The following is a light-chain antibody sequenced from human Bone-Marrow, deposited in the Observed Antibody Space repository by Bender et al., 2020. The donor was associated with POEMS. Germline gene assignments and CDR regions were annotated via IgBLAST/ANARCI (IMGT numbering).Light chain of an antibody. V-gene: IGLV2-14*03. CDR1: SSDIGGYNF. CDR2: DVS. J-gene: IGLJ3*02. Sequence: QSALTQPASVSGSPGQSLTMSCSGTSSDIGGYNFVSWYQHHPGRAPKLIIYDVSMRPSGVSNRFSGSKSGNTASLTISGLQAEDEADYYCSSFTSSSTLEVFGGGTKVTVL. CDR3: SSFTSSSTLEV.